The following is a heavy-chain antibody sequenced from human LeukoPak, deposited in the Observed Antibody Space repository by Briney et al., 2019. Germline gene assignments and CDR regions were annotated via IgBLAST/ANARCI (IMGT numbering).Heavy chain of an antibody. V-gene: IGHV4-34*01. D-gene: IGHD6-19*01. J-gene: IGHJ4*02. Sequence: SETLSLTCAVYGGPFSGYSWSWIRQPPGKGLEWIGEINHSGSTNYNPSLKSRVTISLDTSKSQFSLKLSSVTAADTAVYYCARGIPTMAGTHYFDAWGQGTLVTVAS. CDR3: ARGIPTMAGTHYFDA. CDR1: GGPFSGYS. CDR2: INHSGST.